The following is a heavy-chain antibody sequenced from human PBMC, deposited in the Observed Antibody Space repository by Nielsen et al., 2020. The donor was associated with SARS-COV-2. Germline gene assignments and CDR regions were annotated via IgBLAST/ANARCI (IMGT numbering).Heavy chain of an antibody. J-gene: IGHJ5*02. Sequence: GESLKISCAASGFTFSSYAMHWVRQAPGKGLEWVAVISYDGSNKYYADSVKGRFTISRDNSKNTLYLQMNSLRAEDTAVYYCARELYSGYSPNWFDPWGQGTLVTVSS. CDR1: GFTFSSYA. D-gene: IGHD5-12*01. V-gene: IGHV3-30-3*01. CDR2: ISYDGSNK. CDR3: ARELYSGYSPNWFDP.